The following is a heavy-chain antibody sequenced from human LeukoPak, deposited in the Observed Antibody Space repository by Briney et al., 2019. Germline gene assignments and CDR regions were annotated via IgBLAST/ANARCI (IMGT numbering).Heavy chain of an antibody. V-gene: IGHV3-23*01. CDR3: AKALQKRGYSGYDYYFDY. J-gene: IGHJ4*02. CDR1: GFTFSSYA. CDR2: ISGSGGST. Sequence: GESLRLSCAASGFTFSSYAMSWVRQAPGKGLEWVSAISGSGGSTYYADSVKGRFTISRDNSKNTLYLQMNSLRAEDTAVYYCAKALQKRGYSGYDYYFDYWGQGTLVTVSS. D-gene: IGHD5-12*01.